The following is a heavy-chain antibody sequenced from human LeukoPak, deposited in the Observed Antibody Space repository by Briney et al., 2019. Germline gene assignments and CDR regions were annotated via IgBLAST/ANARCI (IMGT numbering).Heavy chain of an antibody. CDR1: GFIFSKYG. V-gene: IGHV3-30*02. D-gene: IGHD5-18*01. J-gene: IGHJ4*02. CDR3: AREREYNYGHMLGY. CDR2: INDKGVDK. Sequence: PGGSLRLSCGASGFIFSKYGMHWVRQAPGKGLEWVAFINDKGVDKNYADSVKGRFTISRDNSKNTLVLQMNSLRSEDTAVYYCAREREYNYGHMLGYWGQGTLVTVSS.